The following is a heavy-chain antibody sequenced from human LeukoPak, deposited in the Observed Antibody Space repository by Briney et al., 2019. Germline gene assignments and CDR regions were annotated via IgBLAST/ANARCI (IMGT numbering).Heavy chain of an antibody. CDR2: IKQDGSEK. Sequence: PGGSLRLSCAASGFTFSSYWMSWVRQAPGKGLEWVANIKQDGSEKYYVDSVKGRFTISRDNAKNSLYLQMNSRRAEDTAVYYCARGVVPVAVNYYYYYYMDVWGKGTTVTVSS. CDR3: ARGVVPVAVNYYYYYYMDV. J-gene: IGHJ6*03. V-gene: IGHV3-7*04. CDR1: GFTFSSYW. D-gene: IGHD2-2*01.